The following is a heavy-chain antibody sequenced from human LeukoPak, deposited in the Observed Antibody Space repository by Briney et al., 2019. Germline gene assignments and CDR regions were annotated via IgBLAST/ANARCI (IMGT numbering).Heavy chain of an antibody. J-gene: IGHJ4*02. V-gene: IGHV3-21*01. CDR1: GFTFSSFS. CDR2: ISSTRSYI. CDR3: ARAAFMASFDY. D-gene: IGHD3-10*01. Sequence: GGSLGLSCAASGFTFSSFSMNWVRQAPGKGLEWVSSISSTRSYIHYADSVKGRFTISRDNAKNSLYLQMNSLRAEDTAVYYCARAAFMASFDYWGQGTLVTVSS.